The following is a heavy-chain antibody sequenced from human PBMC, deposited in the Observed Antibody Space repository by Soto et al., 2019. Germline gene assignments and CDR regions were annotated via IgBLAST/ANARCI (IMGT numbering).Heavy chain of an antibody. Sequence: PSETLSLNCSVSGASINNFAYYWGWILQPPGKGLEWIGTVYYNENTYYNPSLRSRVAISVDTAKNQFSLNLRSVTAADTAVYFCARRERYYGSPGWFDPWGQGTLVTVSS. CDR2: VYYNENT. D-gene: IGHD3-10*01. V-gene: IGHV4-39*01. CDR3: ARRERYYGSPGWFDP. J-gene: IGHJ5*01. CDR1: GASINNFAYY.